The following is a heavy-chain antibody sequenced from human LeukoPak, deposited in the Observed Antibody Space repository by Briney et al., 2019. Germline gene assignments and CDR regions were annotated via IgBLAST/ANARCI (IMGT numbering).Heavy chain of an antibody. CDR1: GFTFSTYN. J-gene: IGHJ5*02. CDR3: ARGIGDSTAQPVSQWFDP. CDR2: ISTSSSYI. Sequence: PGGSLSLSCAASGFTFSTYNMKWVRQAPGKGLEWVSSISTSSSYIYYADSVKGRFTISRDNAKNSLYLQMNSLRAEDTAVYYCARGIGDSTAQPVSQWFDPWGQGTLVTVSS. D-gene: IGHD3-16*01. V-gene: IGHV3-21*01.